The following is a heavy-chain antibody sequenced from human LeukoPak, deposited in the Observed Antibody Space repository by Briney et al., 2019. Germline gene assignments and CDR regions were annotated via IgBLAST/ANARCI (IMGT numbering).Heavy chain of an antibody. J-gene: IGHJ6*02. V-gene: IGHV4-39*07. CDR2: INHSGST. Sequence: PSETLSLTCTVSGGSISSSSYYWSWIRQPPGKGLEWIGEINHSGSTNYNPSLKSRVTISVDTSKNQFSLKLSSVTAADTAVYYCARVKYKFSVGRLPERSSWPKGYYYGMDVWGQGTTVTVSS. CDR3: ARVKYKFSVGRLPERSSWPKGYYYGMDV. CDR1: GGSISSSSYY. D-gene: IGHD6-13*01.